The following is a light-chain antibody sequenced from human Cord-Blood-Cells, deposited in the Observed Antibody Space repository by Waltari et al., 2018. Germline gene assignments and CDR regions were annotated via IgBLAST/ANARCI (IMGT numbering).Light chain of an antibody. CDR2: EVS. CDR1: SSDVGGYNY. J-gene: IGLJ1*01. Sequence: QSALTQPASVSGSPGQSLTISCTRTSSDVGGYNYVSWYQQHPGKAPKLMIYEVSNRPSGVSNRFSGSKSGNTASLTISGLQAEDEADYYCSSYTSSSTQVFGTGTKVTVL. V-gene: IGLV2-14*01. CDR3: SSYTSSSTQV.